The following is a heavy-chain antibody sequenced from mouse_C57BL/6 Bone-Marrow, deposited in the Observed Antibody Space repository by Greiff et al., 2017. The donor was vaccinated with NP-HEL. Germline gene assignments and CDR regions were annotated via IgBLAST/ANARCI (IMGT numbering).Heavy chain of an antibody. V-gene: IGHV1-50*01. CDR1: GYTFTSYW. J-gene: IGHJ4*01. Sequence: QVQLKQPGAELVKPGASVKLSCKASGYTFTSYWMQWVKQRPGQGLEWIGEIDPSDSYTNYNQKFKGKATLTVDTSSSTAYMQLSSLTSEDSAVYYCAREGYYGSLAMDYWGQGTSVTVPS. CDR2: IDPSDSYT. D-gene: IGHD1-1*01. CDR3: AREGYYGSLAMDY.